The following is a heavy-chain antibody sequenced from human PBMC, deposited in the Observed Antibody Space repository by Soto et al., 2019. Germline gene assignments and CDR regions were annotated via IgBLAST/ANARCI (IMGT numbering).Heavy chain of an antibody. CDR1: GFSLSTSGMC. V-gene: IGHV2-5*08. CDR2: IDWDDDK. J-gene: IGHJ6*02. D-gene: IGHD6-13*01. CDR3: AHSSSSWRTAKYYGMVV. Sequence: SGPTLVNPTQTLTLTCTFSGFSLSTSGMCVSWIRQPPGKALEWLALIDWDDDKRYSPSLKSRLTITKDTSKNQVVLTMTNMDPVDTATYYCAHSSSSWRTAKYYGMVVWGQGTTVTVSS.